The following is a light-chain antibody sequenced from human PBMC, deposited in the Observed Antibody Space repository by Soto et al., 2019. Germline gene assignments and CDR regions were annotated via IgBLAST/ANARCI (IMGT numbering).Light chain of an antibody. Sequence: EIVLTQSPATLSLSPGERATLSCRASQSVSSYLAWYKQKPGQAPRFLIYDASNRATGIPVRFSGSGSGTDFTLTISSLEPEDFAVYYCQQRSNWPRTFGQGTKVEIK. CDR1: QSVSSY. CDR2: DAS. V-gene: IGKV3-11*01. CDR3: QQRSNWPRT. J-gene: IGKJ1*01.